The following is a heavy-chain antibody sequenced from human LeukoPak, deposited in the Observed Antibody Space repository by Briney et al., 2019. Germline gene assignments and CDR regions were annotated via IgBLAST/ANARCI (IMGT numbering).Heavy chain of an antibody. D-gene: IGHD2-2*01. Sequence: SETLSLTCAVYGGSFSGYYWSWLRQPPGKGLEWIGEINHSGSTNYNPSLKSRVTISVDTSKNQFSLKLSSVTAADTAVYYCARESGYCSSTSCYFLGVDYWGQGTLVTVSS. V-gene: IGHV4-34*01. CDR1: GGSFSGYY. CDR2: INHSGST. J-gene: IGHJ4*02. CDR3: ARESGYCSSTSCYFLGVDY.